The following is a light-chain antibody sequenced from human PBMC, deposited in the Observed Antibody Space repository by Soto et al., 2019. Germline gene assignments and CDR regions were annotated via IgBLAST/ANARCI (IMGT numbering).Light chain of an antibody. V-gene: IGLV1-44*01. J-gene: IGLJ1*01. CDR2: INT. CDR3: AAWDDSLNGYV. CDR1: SSNIGSNP. Sequence: QSVLTQPPSASGTPGQSVTISCSGSSSNIGSNPVNWYQQLPGTAPKLLIYINTQRPSGVPDRFSGSKSGTSASLAISGLQSEDEADYYCAAWDDSLNGYVFGAGTKVTVL.